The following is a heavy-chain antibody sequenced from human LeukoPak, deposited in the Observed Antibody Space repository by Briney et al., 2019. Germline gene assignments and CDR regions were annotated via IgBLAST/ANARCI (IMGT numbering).Heavy chain of an antibody. D-gene: IGHD3-10*01. CDR3: ARSYYGSGSPSDY. Sequence: ASVKVACKASGYTFLGYYMHWVRQAPGQGLEWMGWINPNSGGTNYAQKFQGRVTVTRDTSISTAYMELSRLRSDDTAVYYCARSYYGSGSPSDYWGQGTLVTVSS. CDR2: INPNSGGT. J-gene: IGHJ4*02. CDR1: GYTFLGYY. V-gene: IGHV1-2*02.